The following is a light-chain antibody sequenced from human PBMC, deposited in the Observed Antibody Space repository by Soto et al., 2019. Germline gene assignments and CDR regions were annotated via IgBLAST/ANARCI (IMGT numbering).Light chain of an antibody. J-gene: IGKJ1*01. V-gene: IGKV4-1*01. CDR1: QSVLYSSYNNNY. Sequence: DIVMTQSPDSLAVSLGERATINCKASQSVLYSSYNNNYLAWYQQKPGQPPKLLIYWASTRESGVPDRFSGSGSGTDFTLSISSLQAEDVALYYCQQYYSNPGTFGRGTKVEIK. CDR3: QQYYSNPGT. CDR2: WAS.